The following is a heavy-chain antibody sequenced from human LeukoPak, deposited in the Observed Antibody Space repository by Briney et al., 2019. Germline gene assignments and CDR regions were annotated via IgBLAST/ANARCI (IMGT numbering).Heavy chain of an antibody. CDR1: GGTFSSYA. J-gene: IGHJ6*03. Sequence: GASVKVSCKASGGTFSSYAISWVRQAPGQGLEWMGGIIPIFGTANYAQKFQGRVTITADKSTSTAYMELSSLRSEDTAVYYCASSWSPNYDFWSGYEYYYYYYMDVWGKGTTVTVSS. V-gene: IGHV1-69*06. CDR3: ASSWSPNYDFWSGYEYYYYYYMDV. CDR2: IIPIFGTA. D-gene: IGHD3-3*01.